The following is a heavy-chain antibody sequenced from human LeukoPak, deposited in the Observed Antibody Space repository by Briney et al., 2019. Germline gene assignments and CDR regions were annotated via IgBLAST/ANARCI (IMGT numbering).Heavy chain of an antibody. Sequence: ASVKVSCKASGGTFSSYAISWVRQAPGQGLEWMGGIIPIFGTANYAQKFQGRVTITADESTSTAYMGLSSLRSEDTAVYYCARSIVGATSDAFDIWGQGTMVTVSS. J-gene: IGHJ3*02. CDR2: IIPIFGTA. D-gene: IGHD1-26*01. CDR3: ARSIVGATSDAFDI. CDR1: GGTFSSYA. V-gene: IGHV1-69*13.